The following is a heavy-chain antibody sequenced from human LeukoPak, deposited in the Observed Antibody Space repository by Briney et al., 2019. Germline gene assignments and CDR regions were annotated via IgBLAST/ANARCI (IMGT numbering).Heavy chain of an antibody. J-gene: IGHJ3*02. CDR3: ARDGDVDYGNDGFDM. CDR2: ISSSSSFI. D-gene: IGHD4-17*01. Sequence: GGSLRLSCVASGFSFSGYTMYWVRQAPGKGLEWVSCISSSSSFIYFGDSVKGRFTISRDNAKNSLYLQMNNVRAEDTAIYYCARDGDVDYGNDGFDMWGQGTLVTVSS. CDR1: GFSFSGYT. V-gene: IGHV3-21*06.